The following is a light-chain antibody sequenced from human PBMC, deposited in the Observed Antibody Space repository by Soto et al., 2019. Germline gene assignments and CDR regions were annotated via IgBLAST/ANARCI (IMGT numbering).Light chain of an antibody. V-gene: IGKV1-5*01. J-gene: IGKJ5*01. CDR3: QQYYGYPLT. CDR1: QSVSGW. CDR2: DAS. Sequence: DIHMTQSPSTLSASAGDRVTITCRASQSVSGWLAWYQQKPGKAPKLLIYDASSLQSGVPSRFSGSGYGTEFSLTISSLQPDDFATYYCQQYYGYPLTFGGGTRLEI.